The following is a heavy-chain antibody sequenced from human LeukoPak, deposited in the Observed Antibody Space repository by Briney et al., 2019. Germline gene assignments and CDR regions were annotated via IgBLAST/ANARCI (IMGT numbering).Heavy chain of an antibody. Sequence: SVKVSCKASGGTFSSYAISWVRQAPGQGLEWMGGIIPIFGTANYAQKFQGRVTITADKSTSTAYMELSSLRSDDTAVYYCARETVAATRDYYYYYMDVWGKGTTVTISS. CDR1: GGTFSSYA. V-gene: IGHV1-69*06. J-gene: IGHJ6*03. CDR2: IIPIFGTA. D-gene: IGHD2-15*01. CDR3: ARETVAATRDYYYYYMDV.